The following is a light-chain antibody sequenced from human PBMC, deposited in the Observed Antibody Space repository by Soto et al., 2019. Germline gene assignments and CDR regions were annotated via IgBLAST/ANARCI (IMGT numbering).Light chain of an antibody. Sequence: TQSPGTLSLSPGERATLSCRASQTISTLLAWFQHKPGKAPNLLIYDASNLESGVPSRFSGSGSGTEFTLTISSLQSDDSATYFCQQYSHLVTFGQGTKLEIK. J-gene: IGKJ2*01. CDR3: QQYSHLVT. V-gene: IGKV1-5*01. CDR2: DAS. CDR1: QTISTL.